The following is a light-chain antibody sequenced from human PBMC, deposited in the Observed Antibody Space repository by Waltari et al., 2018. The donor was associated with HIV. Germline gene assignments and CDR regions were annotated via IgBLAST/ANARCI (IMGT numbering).Light chain of an antibody. CDR3: SAWDSSLSAWV. CDR1: RHSVCNQG. V-gene: IGLV10-54*01. CDR2: RYN. J-gene: IGLJ3*02. Sequence: QAGPTQPSPVSKGSRPTATLPCTGNRHSVCNQGANRLLPHKRHPTKLLPYRYNNRPSGSSERLSASRSGNTASLTITGLQPEDEADYYCSAWDSSLSAWVFGGGTKLTVL.